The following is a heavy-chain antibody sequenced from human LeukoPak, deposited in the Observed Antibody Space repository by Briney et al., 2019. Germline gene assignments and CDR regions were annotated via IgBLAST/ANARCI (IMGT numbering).Heavy chain of an antibody. CDR3: ARDKAHSYGRYFDP. J-gene: IGHJ5*02. D-gene: IGHD5-18*01. Sequence: AASVKVSCKPSGYTFTGYYLHWVRQAPGQGLEWMGWINPNTGATIYAEKFQGRVTMTRDTSIDTAYMEMRSLRSDDTAVYYCARDKAHSYGRYFDPWGQGALVTVSS. CDR2: INPNTGAT. CDR1: GYTFTGYY. V-gene: IGHV1-2*02.